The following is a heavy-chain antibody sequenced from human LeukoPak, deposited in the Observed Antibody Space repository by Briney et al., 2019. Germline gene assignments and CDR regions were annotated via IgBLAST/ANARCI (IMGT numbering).Heavy chain of an antibody. J-gene: IGHJ4*02. CDR3: ARATYEDFDS. CDR2: IYTSGST. V-gene: IGHV4-61*02. Sequence: SQTLSLTCTVSGGPISSGNYYWSWIRQPAGKGLEWVGRIYTSGSTNYNPSLKSRVTISVDTSKSLFSLKLSSVIAADTAVYYCARATYEDFDSWGQGTLVTVSS. CDR1: GGPISSGNYY. D-gene: IGHD3-22*01.